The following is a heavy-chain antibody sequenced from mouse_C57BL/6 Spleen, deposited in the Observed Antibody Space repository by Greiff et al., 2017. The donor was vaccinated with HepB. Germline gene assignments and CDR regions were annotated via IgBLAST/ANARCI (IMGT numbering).Heavy chain of an antibody. J-gene: IGHJ4*01. CDR2: IDPSDSYT. CDR3: ARGGPVDY. V-gene: IGHV1-69*01. CDR1: GYTFTSYW. Sequence: QVQLKQPGAELVMPGASVKLSCKASGYTFTSYWMHWVKQRPGQGLEWIGEIDPSDSYTNYNQKFKGKSTLTVDKSSSTAYMQLSSLTSEDSAVYYCARGGPVDYWGQGTSVTVSS.